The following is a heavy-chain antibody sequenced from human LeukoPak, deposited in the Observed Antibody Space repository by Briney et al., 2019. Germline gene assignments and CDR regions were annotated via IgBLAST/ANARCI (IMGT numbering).Heavy chain of an antibody. V-gene: IGHV3-23*01. CDR1: GLTFSSYA. Sequence: PGGSLRLSCAASGLTFSSYAMSWVRQAPGKGLEWVSAISGSGGSTYYADSVKGRFTISRDNSKNTLYLQMNSLRAEDTAVYYCAKAGGYSYGRYFDYWGQGTLVTVSS. CDR2: ISGSGGST. CDR3: AKAGGYSYGRYFDY. J-gene: IGHJ4*02. D-gene: IGHD5-18*01.